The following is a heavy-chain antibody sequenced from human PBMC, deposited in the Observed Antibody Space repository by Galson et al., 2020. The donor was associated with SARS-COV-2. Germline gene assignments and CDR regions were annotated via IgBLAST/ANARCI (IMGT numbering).Heavy chain of an antibody. V-gene: IGHV1-2*02. J-gene: IGHJ6*02. D-gene: IGHD3-9*01. CDR2: INPNSSGT. Sequence: ASVKVSCKASGYTFTDYYIHWVRQAPGQGLEWMGWINPNSSGTNYAQKFEGRVTMTRDTSITTAYMELSSLRADDTAVYYCARLRYYDVLTGYIVDVWGQGTMVTVSS. CDR3: ARLRYYDVLTGYIVDV. CDR1: GYTFTDYY.